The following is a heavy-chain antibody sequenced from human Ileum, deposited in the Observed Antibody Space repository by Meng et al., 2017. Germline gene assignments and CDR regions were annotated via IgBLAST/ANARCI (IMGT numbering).Heavy chain of an antibody. CDR1: GDSITNTNW. CDR3: ARGGLTLERRPLDY. D-gene: IGHD1-1*01. CDR2: VYHSGST. Sequence: QGHLRESGPGVVKPSGTLSLTCAVSGDSITNTNWWNWVRQPPGKGLEWIGEVYHSGSTNYNPSLQSRVTISIDKSKNQFSLNLTSVTVADTAAYYCARGGLTLERRPLDYWGQGTLVTVSS. V-gene: IGHV4-4*02. J-gene: IGHJ4*02.